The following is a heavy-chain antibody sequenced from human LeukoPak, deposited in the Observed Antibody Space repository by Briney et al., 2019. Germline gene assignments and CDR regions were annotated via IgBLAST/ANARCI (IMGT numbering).Heavy chain of an antibody. J-gene: IGHJ4*02. CDR3: ATLDYDILTGFLH. CDR1: GYSLTSYW. CDR2: IYPGDSDT. V-gene: IGHV5-51*01. Sequence: GESLKISCKGSGYSLTSYWIGWVRQMPGKGLEWMGIIYPGDSDTRYSPSFQGQVTISADKSISTAYLQWSSLKASDTAMYYCATLDYDILTGFLHWGQGTLVTVSS. D-gene: IGHD3-9*01.